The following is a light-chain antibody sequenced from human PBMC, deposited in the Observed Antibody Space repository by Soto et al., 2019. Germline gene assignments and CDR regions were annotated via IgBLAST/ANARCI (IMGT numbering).Light chain of an antibody. CDR3: SSYTSSSTPNV. CDR1: SSDVGGYNY. J-gene: IGLJ1*01. V-gene: IGLV2-14*01. CDR2: EVS. Sequence: QSALTQPASVSGSPGQSITISCTGTSSDVGGYNYVSWYQQHPGKAPKLMIYEVSNRPSGVSNRFSGSKSGNTASLTTSGLQAEDEADYSCSSYTSSSTPNVFGTGTKVTVL.